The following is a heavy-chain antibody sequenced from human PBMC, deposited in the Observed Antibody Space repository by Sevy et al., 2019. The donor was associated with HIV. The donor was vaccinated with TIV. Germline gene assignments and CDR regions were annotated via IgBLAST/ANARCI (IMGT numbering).Heavy chain of an antibody. D-gene: IGHD3-10*01. CDR2: ITYDGSNK. CDR1: GFTFSYYG. Sequence: GGSLRLSCAASGFTFSYYGIHWVRQAPGKGLEWVAFITYDGSNKHYADSVKGRFTISRDNSENTLYLQMNSLRAEDTAVYYCARDLTMVRGVFDAFDIWGQGTMVTVSS. CDR3: ARDLTMVRGVFDAFDI. V-gene: IGHV3-30*02. J-gene: IGHJ3*02.